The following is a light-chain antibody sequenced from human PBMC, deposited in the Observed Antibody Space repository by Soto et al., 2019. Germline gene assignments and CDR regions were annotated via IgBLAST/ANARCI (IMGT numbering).Light chain of an antibody. CDR3: QQFGNSPWT. J-gene: IGKJ1*01. Sequence: EIVMTQSPATLSVSPGDRATLSCRASQSVRSNLAWYQQKPGQAPRLLIYAASTRATGIPDRFSGSGSGRDFTLTISRLEPEDFAVYFCQQFGNSPWTFGQGTKVDIK. CDR1: QSVRSN. CDR2: AAS. V-gene: IGKV3-20*01.